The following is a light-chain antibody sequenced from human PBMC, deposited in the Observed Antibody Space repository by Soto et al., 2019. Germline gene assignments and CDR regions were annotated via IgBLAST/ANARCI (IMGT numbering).Light chain of an antibody. V-gene: IGKV1-5*03. J-gene: IGKJ1*01. CDR1: QSVSSW. CDR2: TAS. Sequence: DIQMTQSPSTLSASVGDRVTITCRASQSVSSWLAWYQQKPGKAPNLLIYTASSLEIGVPSRFSGSGSGTEFTLTISSLQPDDFATYYCQQYNSAWTFGQGTTVEIK. CDR3: QQYNSAWT.